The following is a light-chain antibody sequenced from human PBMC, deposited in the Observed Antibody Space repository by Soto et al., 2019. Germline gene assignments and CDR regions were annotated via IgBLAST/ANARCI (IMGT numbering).Light chain of an antibody. J-gene: IGKJ1*01. V-gene: IGKV3-20*01. CDR2: GAS. Sequence: EIVLTQSPGTLSLSPGEIATLSCRASQSVSSSYLAWYQQKPGQAPRLLIYGASSRATDIPDRFSGSGSGTDFTLTISRLEPEDFAVYYCQQYGTSPWTFGQGTKVDIK. CDR1: QSVSSSY. CDR3: QQYGTSPWT.